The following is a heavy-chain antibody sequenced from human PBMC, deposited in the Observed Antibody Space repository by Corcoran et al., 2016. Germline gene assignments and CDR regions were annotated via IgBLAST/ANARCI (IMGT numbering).Heavy chain of an antibody. CDR2: ISSSSSTI. J-gene: IGHJ6*02. Sequence: EVQLVESGGGLVQPGGSLRLSCAASGFTFSSYSMNWVRQAPGKGLEWVSYISSSSSTIYYADSVKGRFTISRDNAKNSLYLQMNSLRDEDTAVYYCARDLGVRDVVVWGKGGNYYYGMDVWGQGTTVTVSS. V-gene: IGHV3-48*02. CDR3: ARDLGVRDVVVWGKGGNYYYGMDV. CDR1: GFTFSSYS. D-gene: IGHD2-15*01.